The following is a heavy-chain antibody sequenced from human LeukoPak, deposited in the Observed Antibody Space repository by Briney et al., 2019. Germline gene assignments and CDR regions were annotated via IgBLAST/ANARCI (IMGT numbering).Heavy chain of an antibody. Sequence: GESLKISCKGSGYSFTSYWIGWVRQMPGKGLEWMGIIYPGDSETRYSPSFQGQVTISADKSISTASLQWSSLKASDTAMYYCARGDDCTGGTCYLDYWGQGSLVTVSS. D-gene: IGHD2-8*02. CDR1: GYSFTSYW. CDR2: IYPGDSET. CDR3: ARGDDCTGGTCYLDY. V-gene: IGHV5-51*01. J-gene: IGHJ4*02.